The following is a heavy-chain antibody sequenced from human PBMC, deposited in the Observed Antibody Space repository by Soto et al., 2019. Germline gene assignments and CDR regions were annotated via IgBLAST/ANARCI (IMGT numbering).Heavy chain of an antibody. Sequence: PGGSLRLSCAASGFTLSSHWMSWVRQAPGKGLEWVANIKGDGSEKYYVDSVKGRFTISRDNAKNSLYLQMNSLRAEDTAVYYCAIRLRGIVPVIDAFDIWGQGTMVTVSS. D-gene: IGHD2-8*01. CDR1: GFTLSSHW. V-gene: IGHV3-7*05. J-gene: IGHJ3*02. CDR2: IKGDGSEK. CDR3: AIRLRGIVPVIDAFDI.